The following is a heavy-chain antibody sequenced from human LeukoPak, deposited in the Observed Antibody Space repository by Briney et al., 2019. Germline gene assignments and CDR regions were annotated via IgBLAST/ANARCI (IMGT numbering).Heavy chain of an antibody. CDR3: ARDSPMVRGVIDY. CDR1: GFTFSSYS. Sequence: GGSLRLSCAASGFTFSSYSMNWVRQAPGKGLEWVSSISSSSSYIYYADSVKGRFTISRDNAKNSLYLQMNSLRAEDTAVYYCARDSPMVRGVIDYWGQGTLVTVSS. D-gene: IGHD3-10*01. CDR2: ISSSSSYI. V-gene: IGHV3-21*01. J-gene: IGHJ4*02.